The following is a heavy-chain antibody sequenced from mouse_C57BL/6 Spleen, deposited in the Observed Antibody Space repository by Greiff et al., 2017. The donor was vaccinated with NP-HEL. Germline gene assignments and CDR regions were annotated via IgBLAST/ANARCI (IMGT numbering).Heavy chain of an antibody. CDR1: GYTFTGYW. J-gene: IGHJ2*01. CDR3: ARTSNYYGSSYEYYFDY. Sequence: VQLQQSGAELMKPGASVKLSCKATGYTFTGYWIEWVKQRPGHGLEWIGEILPGSGSTNYNEKFKGKATFTADTSSNTAYMQLSSLTTEDSAIYYCARTSNYYGSSYEYYFDYWGQGTTLTVSS. V-gene: IGHV1-9*01. D-gene: IGHD1-1*01. CDR2: ILPGSGST.